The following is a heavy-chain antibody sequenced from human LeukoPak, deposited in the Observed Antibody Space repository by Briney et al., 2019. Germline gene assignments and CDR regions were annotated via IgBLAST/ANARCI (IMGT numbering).Heavy chain of an antibody. CDR2: INHSGST. CDR1: GGSFSGYY. D-gene: IGHD6-6*01. V-gene: IGHV4-34*01. J-gene: IGHJ4*02. CDR3: ASVSSSSGLGPAN. Sequence: PSETLSLTCAVYGGSFSGYYWSWIRQPPGKGLEWIGEINHSGSTNYNPSLMSRVTISVDTSKNQFSLKLSSVTAADTAVYYCASVSSSSGLGPANWGQGTLVTVSS.